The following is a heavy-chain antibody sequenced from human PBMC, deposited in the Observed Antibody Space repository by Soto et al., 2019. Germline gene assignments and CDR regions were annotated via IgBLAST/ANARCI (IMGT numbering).Heavy chain of an antibody. V-gene: IGHV3-33*01. CDR3: ARDEGLGVNYYYYGMDV. D-gene: IGHD3-10*01. CDR2: IWYDGSNK. J-gene: IGHJ6*02. Sequence: GGSLRLSCAASGFTFSSYGMHWVRQAPGKGLEWVAVIWYDGSNKYYADSVKGRFTISRDNSKNTLYLQMNSLRAEDTAVYYCARDEGLGVNYYYYGMDVWGQGTTVTV. CDR1: GFTFSSYG.